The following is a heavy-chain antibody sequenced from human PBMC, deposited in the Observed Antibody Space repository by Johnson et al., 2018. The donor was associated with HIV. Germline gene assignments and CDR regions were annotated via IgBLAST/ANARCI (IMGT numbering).Heavy chain of an antibody. CDR1: GFTVSSNY. J-gene: IGHJ3*02. CDR2: ISGTGDNT. D-gene: IGHD5-24*01. CDR3: ARACRDGYTCDAFDI. V-gene: IGHV3-66*01. Sequence: EVQLVESGGGLVQPGGSLRLSCAASGFTVSSNYMSWVRQAPGMGLEWVSSISGTGDNTYYADSMKGRFTISRENAKNSLYLQINSLRAGDTAVYYCARACRDGYTCDAFDIWGQGTMVTVSS.